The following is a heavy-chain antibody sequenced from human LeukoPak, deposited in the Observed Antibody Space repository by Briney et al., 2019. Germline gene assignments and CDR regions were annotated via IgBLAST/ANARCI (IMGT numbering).Heavy chain of an antibody. CDR3: AKEDYFDSSGTPDD. CDR1: GFTFSSHA. CDR2: ISGSGSST. J-gene: IGHJ4*02. D-gene: IGHD3-22*01. Sequence: GGSLRLSCAASGFTFSSHAMTRVRQAPGKGLEWVSGISGSGSSTYYAEFVKGRVTISRDNSKNTLYLQMNRLRAEDTAVYYCAKEDYFDSSGTPDDWGQGTLVTVSS. V-gene: IGHV3-23*01.